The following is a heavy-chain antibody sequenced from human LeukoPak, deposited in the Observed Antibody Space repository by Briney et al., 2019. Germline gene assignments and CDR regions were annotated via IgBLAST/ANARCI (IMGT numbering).Heavy chain of an antibody. V-gene: IGHV3-30*03. CDR3: AREAYGDYVHDY. Sequence: GSLRLSCAASGFPFSSYSMHWVRQAPGKGLEWVSVISYDGSNKYYADSVKGRFTISRDNSKRTLYLQMNSLRPEDTAVYYCAREAYGDYVHDYWGQGTLVTVSS. CDR2: ISYDGSNK. D-gene: IGHD4-17*01. J-gene: IGHJ4*02. CDR1: GFPFSSYS.